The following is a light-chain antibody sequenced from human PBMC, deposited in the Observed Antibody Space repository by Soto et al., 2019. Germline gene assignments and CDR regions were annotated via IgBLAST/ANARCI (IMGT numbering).Light chain of an antibody. Sequence: IKMNQSPSTLSASVGDRVTITCRASQSLGIWLAWHQQKPGKAPKLLIYDASTLKSGVPSRFSGSGSGTKFTLTISSLQPDDFATYYCQEYNSYSGTFGQGTKVDIK. CDR2: DAS. J-gene: IGKJ1*01. CDR3: QEYNSYSGT. CDR1: QSLGIW. V-gene: IGKV1-5*01.